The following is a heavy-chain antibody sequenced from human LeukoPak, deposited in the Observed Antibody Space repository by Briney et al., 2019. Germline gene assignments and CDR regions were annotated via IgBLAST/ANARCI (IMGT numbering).Heavy chain of an antibody. V-gene: IGHV3-23*01. Sequence: GGSLRPSCVVSGITLSNYGMSWVRQAPGKGLEWVAGISDSGGRTNYADSVKGRFTISRDSPKNTLYLQMNSLRAEDTAVYFCAKRGVVIRVILVGFHKEAYYFDSWGQGALVTVSS. CDR1: GITLSNYG. CDR2: ISDSGGRT. J-gene: IGHJ4*02. CDR3: AKRGVVIRVILVGFHKEAYYFDS. D-gene: IGHD3-22*01.